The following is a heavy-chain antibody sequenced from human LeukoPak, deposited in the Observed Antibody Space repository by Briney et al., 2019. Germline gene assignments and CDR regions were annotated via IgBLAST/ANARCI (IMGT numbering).Heavy chain of an antibody. J-gene: IGHJ5*02. CDR1: GYTFTGYY. D-gene: IGHD2-21*01. CDR2: INPNSGGT. CDR3: ARVGAAHCGGDCYGWFDP. V-gene: IGHV1-2*02. Sequence: AASVKVSCKASGYTFTGYYMHWVRQVPGQGLEWMGWINPNSGGTNYAQKFQGRVTMTRDTSINTAYMELSRLRSDDTAVYYCARVGAAHCGGDCYGWFDPWGQGTLVTVSS.